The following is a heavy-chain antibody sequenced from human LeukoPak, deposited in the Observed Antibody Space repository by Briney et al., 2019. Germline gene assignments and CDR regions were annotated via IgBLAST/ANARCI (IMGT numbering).Heavy chain of an antibody. J-gene: IGHJ6*03. V-gene: IGHV4-61*02. Sequence: SQPLSLTCPVSGGSISSVSYSWNWIRQPAGKGLEWIGRFYTSGSTNPSLKGRVTISLDTSKNQFSLKLSSVTAADTAVYYCASGPNGGTYYYYMDVWGRGTTVTVSS. CDR2: FYTSGST. D-gene: IGHD3-16*01. CDR3: ASGPNGGTYYYYMDV. CDR1: GGSISSVSYS.